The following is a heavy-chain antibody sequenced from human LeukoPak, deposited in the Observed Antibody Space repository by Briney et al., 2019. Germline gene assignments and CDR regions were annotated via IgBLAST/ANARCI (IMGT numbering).Heavy chain of an antibody. CDR1: GFTFSSYA. J-gene: IGHJ4*02. CDR2: ITRGGGST. CDR3: TKDDPDCRDTSCILCDY. Sequence: PGGSLRLSCAASGFTFSSYAMSWVRQAPGKGLVWVSTITRGGGSTYYADSVKGRFTISRDNYKNTLYLQMNSLRAEDTAIFYCTKDDPDCRDTSCILCDYWGQGTLVTVSS. D-gene: IGHD2-2*01. V-gene: IGHV3-23*01.